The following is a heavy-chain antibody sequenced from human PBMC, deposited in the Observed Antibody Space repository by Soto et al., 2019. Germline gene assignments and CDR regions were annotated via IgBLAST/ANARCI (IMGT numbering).Heavy chain of an antibody. V-gene: IGHV1-2*02. CDR2: INPNSGGT. D-gene: IGHD2-2*01. CDR3: ARASIRGYCSSTSCYQNY. J-gene: IGHJ4*02. CDR1: GYTFTGYY. Sequence: GASVKVSCKASGYTFTGYYMHWVRQAPGQGLEWMGWINPNSGGTNYAQKFQGRVTMTRDTSISTAYTELSRLRSDDTAVYYCARASIRGYCSSTSCYQNYWGQGTLVTVSS.